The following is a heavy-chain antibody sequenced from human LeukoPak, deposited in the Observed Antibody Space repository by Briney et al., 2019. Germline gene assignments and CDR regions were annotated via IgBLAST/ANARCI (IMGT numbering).Heavy chain of an antibody. CDR2: INPNSGDT. V-gene: IGHV1-2*02. CDR1: GYTFTAYY. Sequence: ASVKVSCKPSGYTFTAYYMHLVRQAPGQGLEWMGWINPNSGDTKYAQNFQDRVTMTWDTSVSTAYMELSSLTSDDTAVYYCATKAGGSCSTPHCKGAFDFWGQGSMVTVSS. D-gene: IGHD2-2*01. J-gene: IGHJ3*01. CDR3: ATKAGGSCSTPHCKGAFDF.